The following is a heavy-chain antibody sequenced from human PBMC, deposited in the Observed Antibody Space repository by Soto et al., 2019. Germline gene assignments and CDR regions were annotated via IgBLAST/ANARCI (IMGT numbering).Heavy chain of an antibody. V-gene: IGHV3-23*01. Sequence: GSLRLSCAASGFTFSSYAMSWVRQAPGKGLEWVSAISGSGGSTYYADSVKGRFTISRDNSKDTLYLQMNSLRAEDTAVYYCARDRWELLYYYYYGMDVWGQGTTVTSP. CDR1: GFTFSSYA. CDR3: ARDRWELLYYYYYGMDV. CDR2: ISGSGGST. D-gene: IGHD1-26*01. J-gene: IGHJ6*02.